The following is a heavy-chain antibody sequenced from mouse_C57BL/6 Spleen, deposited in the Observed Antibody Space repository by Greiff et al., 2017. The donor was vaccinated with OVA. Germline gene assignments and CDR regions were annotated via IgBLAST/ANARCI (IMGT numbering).Heavy chain of an antibody. Sequence: QVQLKESGPELVKPGASVKISCKASGYAFSSSWMNWVKQRPGKGLEWIGRISPGDGYTNYHGKFKGKATLTADKSSSTAYMQLSSLTSEDSAVYFCARDYCSDYWGQGTTLTVSS. V-gene: IGHV1-82*01. D-gene: IGHD1-1*01. J-gene: IGHJ2*01. CDR3: ARDYCSDY. CDR1: GYAFSSSW. CDR2: ISPGDGYT.